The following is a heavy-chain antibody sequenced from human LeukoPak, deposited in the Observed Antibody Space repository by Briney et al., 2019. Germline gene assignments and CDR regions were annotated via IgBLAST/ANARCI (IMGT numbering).Heavy chain of an antibody. CDR2: ISGSGGST. CDR3: AKARLGPYCGGDCYSDY. J-gene: IGHJ4*02. Sequence: TAGSLRLSCAASGFTFSSYAMSWVRQAPGKGLEWVSAISGSGGSTYYADSVKDRLTFSRDNSKNTLYLQMNSLRAEDTAVYYCAKARLGPYCGGDCYSDYWGQGTLVTVSS. CDR1: GFTFSSYA. V-gene: IGHV3-23*01. D-gene: IGHD2-21*02.